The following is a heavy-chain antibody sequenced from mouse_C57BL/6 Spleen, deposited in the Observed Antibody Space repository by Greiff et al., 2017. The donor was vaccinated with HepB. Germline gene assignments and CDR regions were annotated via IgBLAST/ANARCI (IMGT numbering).Heavy chain of an antibody. D-gene: IGHD2-1*01. CDR1: GYTFTSYW. CDR2: IDPSDSET. V-gene: IGHV1-52*01. J-gene: IGHJ2*01. Sequence: VQLQQSGAELVRPGSSVKLSCKASGYTFTSYWMHWVKQRPIQGLKWIGNIDPSDSETHYNQKFKEKATLTVDKSSSTAYMQLSSLTSEDSAVYYCARGAIYYGNYVKDYWGQGTTLTVSS. CDR3: ARGAIYYGNYVKDY.